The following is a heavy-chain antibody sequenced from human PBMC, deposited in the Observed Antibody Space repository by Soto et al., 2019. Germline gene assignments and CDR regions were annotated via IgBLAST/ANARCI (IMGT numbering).Heavy chain of an antibody. J-gene: IGHJ4*02. Sequence: QVQLVESGGGVVQPGRSLRLSCAASGFTFSSYGMHWVRQAPGKGLEWVAVISYDGSNKYYADSVKGRFTISRDNSKNTLYLQMNSLRAEDTAVYYCAKEVDRYSSSSGSYGDLPHYWGQGTLVTVSS. CDR2: ISYDGSNK. V-gene: IGHV3-30*18. D-gene: IGHD6-6*01. CDR1: GFTFSSYG. CDR3: AKEVDRYSSSSGSYGDLPHY.